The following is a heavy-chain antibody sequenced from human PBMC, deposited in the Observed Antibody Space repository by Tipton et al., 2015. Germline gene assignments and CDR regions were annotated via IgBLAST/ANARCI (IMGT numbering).Heavy chain of an antibody. D-gene: IGHD3-22*01. CDR2: IFHSGST. V-gene: IGHV4-61*01. Sequence: TLSLTCSVSGGTVTSNNYFWSWIRQPPGKGLEWIEYIFHSGSTSYNPSLRSRVFISIDTSKNQFSLKLNSVTAADTAVYYCARGGAGYYYDSVGYLSWGQGTLVTVSS. CDR1: GGTVTSNNYF. CDR3: ARGGAGYYYDSVGYLS. J-gene: IGHJ5*02.